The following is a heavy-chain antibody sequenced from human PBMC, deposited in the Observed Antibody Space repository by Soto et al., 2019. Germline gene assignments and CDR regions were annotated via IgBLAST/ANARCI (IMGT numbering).Heavy chain of an antibody. D-gene: IGHD6-13*01. CDR1: GFTFSSYA. CDR3: AKSGSSSYYYYYYGMDV. J-gene: IGHJ6*02. CDR2: ISGSGGST. V-gene: IGHV3-23*01. Sequence: GSLRLSCAASGFTFSSYAMSWVRQAPGKGLEWVSAISGSGGSTYYADSVKGRFTISRDNSKNTLYLQMNSLRAEDTAVYYCAKSGSSSYYYYYYGMDVWGQGTTVTVS.